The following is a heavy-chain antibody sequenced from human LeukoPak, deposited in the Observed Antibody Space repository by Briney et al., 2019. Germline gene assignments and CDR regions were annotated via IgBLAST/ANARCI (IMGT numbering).Heavy chain of an antibody. CDR2: INAGNGNT. V-gene: IGHV1-3*01. Sequence: ASVKVSCKTSGYTFTNFAIHWVRQAPGQRLEWMGWINAGNGNTKYSQKFQGRVTITRDTSASTAYMELSSLRSEDTAVYYCARRYSYGFDSWFDPWGQGTLVTVSS. D-gene: IGHD5-18*01. CDR1: GYTFTNFA. J-gene: IGHJ5*02. CDR3: ARRYSYGFDSWFDP.